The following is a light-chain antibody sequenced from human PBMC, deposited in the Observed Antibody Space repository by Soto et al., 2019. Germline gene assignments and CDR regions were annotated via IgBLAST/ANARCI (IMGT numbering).Light chain of an antibody. V-gene: IGKV3-20*01. CDR2: GAS. CDR3: QQYGSSPPALT. J-gene: IGKJ4*01. Sequence: EIVLTQSPGTLSLSPGESATLSCRASQSVSSSYLAWYQQKPGQAPRLLIYGASSRATGIPDRFSGSGSGTDFTLTISRLEPEDFAVDYCQQYGSSPPALTFGGGTKVEIK. CDR1: QSVSSSY.